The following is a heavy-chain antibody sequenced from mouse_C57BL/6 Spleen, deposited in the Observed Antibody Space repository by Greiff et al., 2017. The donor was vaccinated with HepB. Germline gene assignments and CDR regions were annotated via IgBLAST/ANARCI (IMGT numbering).Heavy chain of an antibody. CDR1: GFSLTSYG. CDR3: ARGYYGSSFYAMDY. Sequence: VKLVESGPGLVAPSQSLSITCTVSGFSLTSYGVDWVRQSPGKGLEWLGVIWGVGSTNYNSALKSRLSISKDNSKSQVFLKMNSLQTDDTVMYYCARGYYGSSFYAMDYWGQGTSVTVSS. CDR2: IWGVGST. J-gene: IGHJ4*01. D-gene: IGHD1-1*01. V-gene: IGHV2-6*01.